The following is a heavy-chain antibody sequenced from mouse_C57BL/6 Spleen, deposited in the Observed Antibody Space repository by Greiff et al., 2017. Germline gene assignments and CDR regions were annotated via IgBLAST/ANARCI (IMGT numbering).Heavy chain of an antibody. D-gene: IGHD1-1*01. CDR2: ILPGSGST. CDR3: ASSLLRSVERYAMDY. V-gene: IGHV1-9*01. Sequence: QVHVKQSGAELMKPGASVKLSCKATGYTFTGYWIEWVKQRPGHGLEWIGEILPGSGSTNYNEKFKGRATFTADTSSNTGYMQLSSLTTEDSAISYCASSLLRSVERYAMDYWGQGTSVTVSS. J-gene: IGHJ4*01. CDR1: GYTFTGYW.